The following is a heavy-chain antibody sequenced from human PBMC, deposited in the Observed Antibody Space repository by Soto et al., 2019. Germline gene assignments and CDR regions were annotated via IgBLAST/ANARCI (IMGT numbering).Heavy chain of an antibody. CDR3: ARRGYGLYFDY. J-gene: IGHJ4*02. CDR2: ISGNGDST. V-gene: IGHV3-64*01. CDR1: GFTFSYYD. Sequence: EVQLVESGGGLVLPGGSLRLSCAASGFTFSYYDMHWVRQAPGKGLEYVSVISGNGDSTYYASSVKGRFTISRDNSKNTLYLQMGSLRDEDMAVYYCARRGYGLYFDYWGQGTLVNVSS. D-gene: IGHD3-10*01.